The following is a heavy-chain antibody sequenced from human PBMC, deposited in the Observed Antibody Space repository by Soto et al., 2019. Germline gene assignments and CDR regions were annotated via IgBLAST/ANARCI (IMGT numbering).Heavy chain of an antibody. J-gene: IGHJ6*02. CDR1: GFTFSSYA. CDR2: ISGSGGST. D-gene: IGHD3-3*01. CDR3: AKTSLGVVTLYYSYGMDV. V-gene: IGHV3-23*01. Sequence: GGSLRLSCAASGFTFSSYAMSWVRQAPGKGLEWVSAISGSGGSTYYADSVKGRFTISRDNSKNTLYLQMNSLRAEDTAVYYCAKTSLGVVTLYYSYGMDVWGQGTMVTVSS.